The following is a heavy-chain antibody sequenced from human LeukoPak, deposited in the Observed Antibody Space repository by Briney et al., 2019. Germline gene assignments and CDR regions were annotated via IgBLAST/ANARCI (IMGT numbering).Heavy chain of an antibody. Sequence: ASVKVSCKASVYTFTSYGISWVRQAPGQGLEWMGWISAYNGNTNYAQKLQGRVTIPPDTSTSTASMELRSLRSDDTAVYYCARDGPYDSSAPLDYWGQGTLATVSS. D-gene: IGHD3-22*01. CDR1: VYTFTSYG. CDR3: ARDGPYDSSAPLDY. CDR2: ISAYNGNT. V-gene: IGHV1-18*01. J-gene: IGHJ4*02.